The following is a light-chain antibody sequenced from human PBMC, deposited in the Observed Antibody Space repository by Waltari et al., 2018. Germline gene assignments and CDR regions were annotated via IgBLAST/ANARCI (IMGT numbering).Light chain of an antibody. CDR3: GTWDSSLSGAV. CDR1: SPNIGNNY. J-gene: IGLJ7*01. V-gene: IGLV1-51*02. Sequence: QSVLTQPPSVSAAPGQRVTISCSGGSPNIGNNYVSWYRQFPGTAPKLLISENTERPSGIPGRFSGAKYGTSATLDITGLQAGDEADDYCGTWDSSLSGAVFGGGTHLTVL. CDR2: ENT.